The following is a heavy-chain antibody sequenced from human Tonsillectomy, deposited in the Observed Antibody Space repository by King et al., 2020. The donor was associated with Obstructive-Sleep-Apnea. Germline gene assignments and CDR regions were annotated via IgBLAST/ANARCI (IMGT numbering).Heavy chain of an antibody. D-gene: IGHD6-13*01. CDR2: IYYSGST. CDR3: ARSGSSWLTIDH. V-gene: IGHV4-39*07. J-gene: IGHJ4*02. Sequence: LQLQESGPGLVKPSETLSLTCSVSNGSISSISYYWVWIRQPPGKGLEWIGSIYYSGSTSYNPSLKTRVTISVDTSKNQFSLKMSSVTAADTAVYYCARSGSSWLTIDHWGQGTLVTVSS. CDR1: NGSISSISYY.